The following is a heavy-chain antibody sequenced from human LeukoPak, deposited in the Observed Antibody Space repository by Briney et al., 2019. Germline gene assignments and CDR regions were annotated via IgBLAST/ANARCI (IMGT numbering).Heavy chain of an antibody. D-gene: IGHD6-13*01. Sequence: GGSLRLSCAASGFTFSSYAMSWVRQAPGKGLEWVSAISGSGDSAYYGDSVKGRFTISRDNSKNTLYLQMDSLRAEDTAVYYCAKTRPLDSSSWSHGDYWGQGTLVTVSS. J-gene: IGHJ4*02. CDR1: GFTFSSYA. CDR3: AKTRPLDSSSWSHGDY. V-gene: IGHV3-23*01. CDR2: ISGSGDSA.